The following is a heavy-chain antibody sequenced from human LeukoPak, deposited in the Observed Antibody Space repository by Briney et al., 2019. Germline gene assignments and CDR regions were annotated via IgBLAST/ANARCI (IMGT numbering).Heavy chain of an antibody. J-gene: IGHJ5*02. CDR1: GYSFNTYG. Sequence: ASVKVSCKASGYSFNTYGISWVRQAPGQGLEWMGWINAYNGDTNHAQKFQGRVTMTTDTSTTTAYMELGSLRSDDTAVYYCARDGSGHWFDPWGQGTLVTVSS. V-gene: IGHV1-18*04. D-gene: IGHD6-25*01. CDR3: ARDGSGHWFDP. CDR2: INAYNGDT.